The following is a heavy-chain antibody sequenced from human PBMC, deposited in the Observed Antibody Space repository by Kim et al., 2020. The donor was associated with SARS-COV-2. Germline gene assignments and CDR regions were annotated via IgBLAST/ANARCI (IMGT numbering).Heavy chain of an antibody. J-gene: IGHJ6*02. D-gene: IGHD2-15*01. V-gene: IGHV1-46*01. CDR3: ARDVFPLRGGGNPRWMDYYYYGLDV. CDR2: INSSGGST. CDR1: GYTFTNYY. Sequence: ASVKVSCKASGYTFTNYYMHWVRQAPGQGLEWMGIINSSGGSTRYAQKFQGRVTMTRDTSTRTVYMELSSLRSEDTAVYYCARDVFPLRGGGNPRWMDYYYYGLDVWGQGTTVTVSS.